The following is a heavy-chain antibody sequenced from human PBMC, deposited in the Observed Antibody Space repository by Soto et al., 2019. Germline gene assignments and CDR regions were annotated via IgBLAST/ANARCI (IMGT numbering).Heavy chain of an antibody. Sequence: GGSLRLSCAASGFSFSSYGMHWVRQAPGKGLEWVAVISYDGSNKYYADSVRGRFTISRDNSKNTLYLQLNSLRTEDTAVYYCAKAGGSWPNWFDPWGQGTLVTVS. CDR1: GFSFSSYG. CDR2: ISYDGSNK. V-gene: IGHV3-30*18. CDR3: AKAGGSWPNWFDP. J-gene: IGHJ5*02. D-gene: IGHD6-13*01.